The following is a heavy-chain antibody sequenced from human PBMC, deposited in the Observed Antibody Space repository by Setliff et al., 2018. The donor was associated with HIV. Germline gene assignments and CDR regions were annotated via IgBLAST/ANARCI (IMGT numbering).Heavy chain of an antibody. V-gene: IGHV1-69*05. CDR1: GGTFSSYA. CDR2: IIPIFGTA. Sequence: GASVKVSCKASGGTFSSYAISWVRQAPGQGLEWMGGIIPIFGTANYAQKFQGRVSITTDESTSTAYMELRSLRPDDTAVYYCAKDKTEGAMGHWGQGTLVTVSS. J-gene: IGHJ4*02. CDR3: AKDKTEGAMGH. D-gene: IGHD1-26*01.